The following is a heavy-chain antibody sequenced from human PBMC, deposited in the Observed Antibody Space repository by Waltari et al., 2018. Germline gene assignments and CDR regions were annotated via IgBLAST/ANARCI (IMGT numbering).Heavy chain of an antibody. CDR3: AREGSPAFFDY. CDR1: GYTFTSYA. Sequence: QVQLVQSGAEVKKPGASVTVSCKASGYTFTSYAMHWVRQAPGQRLEWMGWINAGNGNTKYSQKFQGRVTITRDTSASTAYMELSSLRSEDTAVYYCAREGSPAFFDYWGQGTLVTVSS. CDR2: INAGNGNT. J-gene: IGHJ4*02. V-gene: IGHV1-3*01.